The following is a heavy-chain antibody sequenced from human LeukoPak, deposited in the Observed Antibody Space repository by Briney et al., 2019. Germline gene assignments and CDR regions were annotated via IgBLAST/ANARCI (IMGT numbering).Heavy chain of an antibody. CDR3: ARGYDIVVVPAAQPTRHYYYYYGMDV. V-gene: IGHV1-18*01. J-gene: IGHJ6*02. CDR1: GHTFTSYG. D-gene: IGHD2-2*01. Sequence: GASVKVSCKASGHTFTSYGISWVRQAPGQGLEWMGWISAYNGNTNYAQKLQGRVTMTTDTSTSTAYMELRSLRSDDTAVYYCARGYDIVVVPAAQPTRHYYYYYGMDVWGQGTTVTVSS. CDR2: ISAYNGNT.